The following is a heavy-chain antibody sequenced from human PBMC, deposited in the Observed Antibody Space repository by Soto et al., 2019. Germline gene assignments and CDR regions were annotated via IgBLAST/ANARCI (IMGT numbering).Heavy chain of an antibody. Sequence: QVQLVESGGGVVQPGRSLRLSCAASGFTFSSYGMHWVRQAPGKGLEWVAVIWYDGSNKYYADSVKGRFTISRDNFKNTLYLQMNSLRAEDTAVYYCAREGFRPIYFDYWGQGTLVTVSS. CDR1: GFTFSSYG. CDR2: IWYDGSNK. D-gene: IGHD3-10*01. V-gene: IGHV3-33*01. CDR3: AREGFRPIYFDY. J-gene: IGHJ4*02.